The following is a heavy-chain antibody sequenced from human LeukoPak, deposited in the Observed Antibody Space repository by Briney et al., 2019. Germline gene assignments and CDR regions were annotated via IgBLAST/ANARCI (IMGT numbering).Heavy chain of an antibody. V-gene: IGHV1-2*02. CDR3: ARDRNHRGSGSYAH. CDR2: INPNSGGT. J-gene: IGHJ4*02. Sequence: ASVRVSCKASGYTFTGYYMHWVRQAPGQGLEWMGWINPNSGGTNHAQKFQGRVTMTRDTSISTAYMELSRLRSADTAVYYCARDRNHRGSGSYAHWGQGTLVTVSS. D-gene: IGHD3-10*01. CDR1: GYTFTGYY.